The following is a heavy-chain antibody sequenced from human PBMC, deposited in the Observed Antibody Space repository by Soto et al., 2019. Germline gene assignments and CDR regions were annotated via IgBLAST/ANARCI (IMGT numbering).Heavy chain of an antibody. V-gene: IGHV1-3*01. CDR3: ARDGSSTMIVVVYDY. J-gene: IGHJ4*02. Sequence: ASVKVSCKACGDSFTSYAMHCVGQAPEQRLEWMGWINAGNGNTKYSQKFQGRVTITRDTSASTAYMELSSLRSEDTAVYYCARDGSSTMIVVVYDYWGQGTLVTVSS. CDR1: GDSFTSYA. CDR2: INAGNGNT. D-gene: IGHD3-22*01.